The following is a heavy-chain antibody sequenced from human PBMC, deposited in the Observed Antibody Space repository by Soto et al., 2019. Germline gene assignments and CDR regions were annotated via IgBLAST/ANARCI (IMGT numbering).Heavy chain of an antibody. Sequence: QVQLQESGPGLLKPSQTLSLTCTVSGGSMSIGGYYWSWIRQHPGKGLAWIGYIYDSGHTYYNPPLKSRLTISVDTSKNQFSLSLSSVTAADTAVYYCARYPSRAHYFGLDVWGQGTTVTVSS. V-gene: IGHV4-31*03. CDR3: ARYPSRAHYFGLDV. CDR2: IYDSGHT. D-gene: IGHD2-2*01. CDR1: GGSMSIGGYY. J-gene: IGHJ6*02.